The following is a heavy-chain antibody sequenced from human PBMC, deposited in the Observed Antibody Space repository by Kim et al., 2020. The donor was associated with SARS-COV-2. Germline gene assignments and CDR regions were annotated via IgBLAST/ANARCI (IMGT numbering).Heavy chain of an antibody. J-gene: IGHJ6*02. Sequence: AQKLQGRVTMTTDTSTSTAYMERRSLRSDDTAVYYCARDRGYDYYYGMDVWGQGTTVTVSS. CDR3: ARDRGYDYYYGMDV. D-gene: IGHD5-12*01. V-gene: IGHV1-18*01.